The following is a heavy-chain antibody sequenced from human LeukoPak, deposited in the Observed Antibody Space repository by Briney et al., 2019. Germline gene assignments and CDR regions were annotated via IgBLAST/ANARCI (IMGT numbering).Heavy chain of an antibody. CDR2: INWNGDTI. Sequence: GGSLRLSCAASGFTFDDYGMTWVRQAPGKGLEWVSGINWNGDTIGYADSVKGRFTISRDNAKNSLYLQMNSLRAEDTAVYYCARDYGKSGRIDSSFGYWGQGSLVTVSS. CDR1: GFTFDDYG. CDR3: ARDYGKSGRIDSSFGY. V-gene: IGHV3-20*04. J-gene: IGHJ4*02. D-gene: IGHD6-13*01.